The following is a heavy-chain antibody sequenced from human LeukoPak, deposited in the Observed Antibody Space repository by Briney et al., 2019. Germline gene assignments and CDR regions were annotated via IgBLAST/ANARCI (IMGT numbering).Heavy chain of an antibody. CDR2: ASSDGSST. Sequence: GRSLRLSCIGSGFTFSRFWMHWVRHAPGKGLEWVSRASSDGSSTIYADSVKGRFTISRDNAKKTLYLQMNSLRVEDTARYYCARDSDAGFDYWGRGTLVTVSS. CDR1: GFTFSRFW. V-gene: IGHV3-74*01. CDR3: ARDSDAGFDY. J-gene: IGHJ4*02.